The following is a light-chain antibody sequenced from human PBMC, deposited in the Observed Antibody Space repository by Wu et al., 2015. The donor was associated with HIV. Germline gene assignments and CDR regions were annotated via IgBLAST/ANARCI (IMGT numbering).Light chain of an antibody. J-gene: IGKJ2*03. CDR1: QSVRIN. CDR3: QRYNNWPPYS. CDR2: GAS. Sequence: EIVMTQSPATLSVSPGERATLSCRASQSVRINLAWYQQKPGQAPRLLIYGASTRATGIPARFSGSGSGTEFTLTISSPQSEDFAVYYCQRYNNWPPYSFGQGTKLEIK. V-gene: IGKV3-15*01.